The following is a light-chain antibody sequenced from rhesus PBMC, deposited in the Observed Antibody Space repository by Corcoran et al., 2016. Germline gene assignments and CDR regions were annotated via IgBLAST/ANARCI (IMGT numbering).Light chain of an antibody. Sequence: QSAPTKPPSVSGSPGQSVTISCTGTSSDIGGYNYVSWYQQHPGKAPKLMIYGFSNRPSGVSDRFSGSKSGNTASLHITGLQAEDVADYYCCSYTTSSTVLFGGGTRLTVL. V-gene: IGLV2S7*01. CDR1: SSDIGGYNY. CDR3: CSYTTSSTVL. CDR2: GFS. J-gene: IGLJ3*01.